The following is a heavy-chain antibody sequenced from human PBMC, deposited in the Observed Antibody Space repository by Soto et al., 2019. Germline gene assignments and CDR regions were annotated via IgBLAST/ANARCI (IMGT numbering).Heavy chain of an antibody. J-gene: IGHJ4*02. CDR1: GGSISSYY. D-gene: IGHD5-18*01. V-gene: IGHV4-59*01. Sequence: PSETLSLTCTVSGGSISSYYWSWIRQPPGKGLEWIGYIYYSGSTNYNPSLKSRVTISVDTSKNQFSLKLSSVTAADTAVYYCARVRGYSYGYLFDYCGQGTLVTVS. CDR3: ARVRGYSYGYLFDY. CDR2: IYYSGST.